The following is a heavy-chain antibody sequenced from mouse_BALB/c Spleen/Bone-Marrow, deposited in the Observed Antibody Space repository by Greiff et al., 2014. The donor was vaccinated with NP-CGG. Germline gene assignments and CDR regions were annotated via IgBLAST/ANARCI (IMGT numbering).Heavy chain of an antibody. CDR2: INPFNGDT. Sequence: DVKLQESGPDLVKPGASVKLSCKASGYSFTGYFLNWVRQSHGKSLEWIGRINPFNGDTFYNQKFKGKATLTVDKSSTTAHMELLSLTSEDSAVYYCGRWGDGYYYAMDDWGQGTSVTVSS. CDR3: GRWGDGYYYAMDD. V-gene: IGHV1-37*01. J-gene: IGHJ4*01. CDR1: GYSFTGYF. D-gene: IGHD2-3*01.